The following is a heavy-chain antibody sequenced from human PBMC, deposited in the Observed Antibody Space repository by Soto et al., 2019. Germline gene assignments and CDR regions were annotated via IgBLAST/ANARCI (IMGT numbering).Heavy chain of an antibody. J-gene: IGHJ3*02. V-gene: IGHV2-5*01. CDR1: GISLSTSGVG. D-gene: IGHD6-6*01. CDR3: ARGLAALPVFAFDI. CDR2: IYWNDDK. Sequence: QITLKGSGPTLVKPTQTLTLTCSLCGISLSTSGVGLGWIRQPPGKALEWLALIYWNDDKHYSPSLKTRLTITKDTSKNQAVLTMTNMDPVDTATYYCARGLAALPVFAFDIWGQGTMVTVSS.